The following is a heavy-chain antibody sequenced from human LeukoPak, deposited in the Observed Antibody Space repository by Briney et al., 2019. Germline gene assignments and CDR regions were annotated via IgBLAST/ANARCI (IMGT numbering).Heavy chain of an antibody. CDR1: GGSISSYY. CDR3: ARETKYCTNGVCYLDYYYYGMDV. CDR2: IYYSGST. D-gene: IGHD2-8*01. J-gene: IGHJ6*02. Sequence: PSETLSLTCTVSGGSISSYYWSWIRQPPGKGLEWIGYIYYSGSTYYNPSLKSRVTISVDTSKNQFSLKLSSVTAADTAVYYCARETKYCTNGVCYLDYYYYGMDVWGQGTTVTVSS. V-gene: IGHV4-59*06.